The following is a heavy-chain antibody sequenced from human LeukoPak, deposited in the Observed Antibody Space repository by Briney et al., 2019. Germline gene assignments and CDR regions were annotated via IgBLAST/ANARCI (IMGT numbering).Heavy chain of an antibody. CDR2: IYYSGST. CDR3: ARDAYYGYSLRGYNWFDP. V-gene: IGHV4-59*01. CDR1: GGSISSYY. J-gene: IGHJ5*02. Sequence: SETLSLTCTVPGGSISSYYWSWIRQPPGKGLEWIGYIYYSGSTNYNPSLKSRVTISVDTSRNQFSLNLTSVTAADTAVYYCARDAYYGYSLRGYNWFDPWGQGTLVTVSS. D-gene: IGHD5-24*01.